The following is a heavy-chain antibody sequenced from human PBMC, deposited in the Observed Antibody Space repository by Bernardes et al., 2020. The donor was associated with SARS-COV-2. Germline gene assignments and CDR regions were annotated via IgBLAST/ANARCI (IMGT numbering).Heavy chain of an antibody. CDR1: GYTFTGYY. CDR2: IHPNSGGT. Sequence: ASVKVSCKASGYTFTGYYFHWVRQAPGQGLEWMGWIHPNSGGTNYAQKFEGRVTMTRDTSMNTTYMELSRLISDDTAVYFCARALSSTVRGAGAYWGQGTLVTVSS. CDR3: ARALSSTVRGAGAY. J-gene: IGHJ4*02. V-gene: IGHV1-2*02. D-gene: IGHD3-10*01.